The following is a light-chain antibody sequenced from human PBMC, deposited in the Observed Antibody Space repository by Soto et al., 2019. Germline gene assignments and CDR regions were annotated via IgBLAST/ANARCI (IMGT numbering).Light chain of an antibody. CDR1: SSDVGGYNY. J-gene: IGLJ1*01. CDR2: EVT. CDR3: SSYTTRSTYV. V-gene: IGLV2-14*01. Sequence: QSVLTQPASVSGSPGQSITISCTGTSSDVGGYNYVSWYQHHPGKAPKLMIYEVTNRPSGVSNRFSGSKSGNTASLSISGLQAEDEADYYCSSYTTRSTYVFGTGTKVTVL.